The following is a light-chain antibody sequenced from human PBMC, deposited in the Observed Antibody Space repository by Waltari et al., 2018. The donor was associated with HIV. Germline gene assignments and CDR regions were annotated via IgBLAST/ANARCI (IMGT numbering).Light chain of an antibody. J-gene: IGLJ2*01. V-gene: IGLV7-46*01. Sequence: QAVVTQEPSLTVSPGGTVAPTCGPSTGAFPSGHSPYWFQQKPGQAPRTLIFDTSNKHSRTPARFSGSLLGGKAALTLSGAQPEDEAEYYCLLSYSGARIFGGGTKLTVL. CDR1: TGAFPSGHS. CDR2: DTS. CDR3: LLSYSGARI.